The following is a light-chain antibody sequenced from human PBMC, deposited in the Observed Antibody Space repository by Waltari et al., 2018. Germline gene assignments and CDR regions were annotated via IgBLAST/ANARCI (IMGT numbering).Light chain of an antibody. V-gene: IGLV3-21*04. J-gene: IGLJ1*01. CDR2: YEN. Sequence: SPVLTQPPSVSVAPRQAAKLTSESGNIGSERVHWYQQKTGQAPLLVLYYENDRPPGTPERFSGSNSGDTATLTISRVEVGDEADYYCQVWPARLEHPVFGTGTKVTVL. CDR3: QVWPARLEHPV. CDR1: NIGSER.